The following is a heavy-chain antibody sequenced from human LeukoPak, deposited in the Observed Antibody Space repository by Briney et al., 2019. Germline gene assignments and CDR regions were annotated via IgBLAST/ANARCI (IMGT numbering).Heavy chain of an antibody. CDR2: TSYEGGNKNYA. CDR1: GFTFSIYT. J-gene: IGHJ3*02. V-gene: IGHV3-30-3*01. Sequence: GRSLRLSCAASGFTFSIYTMHWVRQAPGKGLEWVALTSYEGGNKNYAYYGDSVKGRFTISRDNSKNTLNLQMSSLRAEDTAVYYCARELGDRSAWDDALDIWGQGSMVTVSP. CDR3: ARELGDRSAWDDALDI. D-gene: IGHD6-19*01.